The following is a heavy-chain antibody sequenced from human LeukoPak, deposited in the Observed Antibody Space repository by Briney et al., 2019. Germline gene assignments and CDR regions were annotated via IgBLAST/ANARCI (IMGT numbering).Heavy chain of an antibody. CDR2: ISSSGSTI. D-gene: IGHD3-10*01. J-gene: IGHJ4*02. Sequence: GGSLRLSCAASGFTFSSYEMNWVRQAPGKGLEWVSYISSSGSTIYYADSVKGRFTISRDNAKDSLYLQMNSLRAEDTAVYYCARDLTMVRGVDYWGQGTLVTASS. V-gene: IGHV3-48*03. CDR1: GFTFSSYE. CDR3: ARDLTMVRGVDY.